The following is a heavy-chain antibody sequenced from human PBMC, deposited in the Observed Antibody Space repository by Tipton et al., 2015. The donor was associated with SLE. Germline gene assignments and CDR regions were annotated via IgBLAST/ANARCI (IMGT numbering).Heavy chain of an antibody. V-gene: IGHV3-11*01. CDR3: ARDSGYYDSSEYYYSDH. Sequence: SLRLSCAASEFTFSDYYMSWIRQAPGKGLEWISYISSGGTIIYYADSVKGRFTISRDNAKNSLSLQMNSLRADDTAVYYCARDSGYYDSSEYYYSDHWGQGTLVTVSS. CDR2: ISSGGTII. CDR1: EFTFSDYY. D-gene: IGHD3-22*01. J-gene: IGHJ4*02.